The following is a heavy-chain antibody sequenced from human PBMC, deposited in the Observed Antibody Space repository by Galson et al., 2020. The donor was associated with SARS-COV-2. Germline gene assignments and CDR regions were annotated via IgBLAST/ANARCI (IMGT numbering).Heavy chain of an antibody. CDR3: TRDPHYATVKNPLDYYYYYYGMDV. CDR1: GFTFGDYA. CDR2: IRSKAYGGTT. D-gene: IGHD4-17*01. V-gene: IGHV3-49*03. J-gene: IGHJ6*02. Sequence: GGSLRLSCTASGFTFGDYAMSWFRQAPGKGLEWVGFIRSKAYGGTTEYAASVKGRFTISRDDSKSIAYLQMNSLKTEDTAVYYCTRDPHYATVKNPLDYYYYYYGMDVWGQGTTVTVSS.